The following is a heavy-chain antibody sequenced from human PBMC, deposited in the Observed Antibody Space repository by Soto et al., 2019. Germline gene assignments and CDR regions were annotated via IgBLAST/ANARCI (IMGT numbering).Heavy chain of an antibody. D-gene: IGHD6-13*01. CDR2: INPDTGGT. CDR3: ARAVARDGSSWYRGGYDS. J-gene: IGHJ4*02. V-gene: IGHV1-2*04. CDR1: GYTFTGYY. Sequence: ASVKVSCQASGYTFTGYYIHWVRQAPGQGLEWMGWINPDTGGTDYTQKFQGWVTMTRDTSITTAYMELSSLKSDDTAVYFCARAVARDGSSWYRGGYDSWGQGTLVTVSS.